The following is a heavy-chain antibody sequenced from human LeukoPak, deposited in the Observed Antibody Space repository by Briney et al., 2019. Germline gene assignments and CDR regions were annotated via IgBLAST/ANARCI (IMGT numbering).Heavy chain of an antibody. CDR3: ARGPLISYYYDSSGYYY. V-gene: IGHV4-39*01. Sequence: SETLSLTCTVSGGSISSSSYYWGWIRQPPGKGLEWIGSIYYSGSTYYNPSLKSRVTISVDTSKNQFPLKLSSVTAADTAVYYCARGPLISYYYDSSGYYYWGQGTLVTVSS. CDR1: GGSISSSSYY. J-gene: IGHJ4*02. D-gene: IGHD3-22*01. CDR2: IYYSGST.